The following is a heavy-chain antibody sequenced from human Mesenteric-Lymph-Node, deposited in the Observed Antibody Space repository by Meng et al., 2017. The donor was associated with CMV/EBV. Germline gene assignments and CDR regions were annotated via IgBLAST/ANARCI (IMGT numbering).Heavy chain of an antibody. CDR1: GFTVPSNY. D-gene: IGHD3-10*01. J-gene: IGHJ4*02. CDR3: AKCAFGGELLFDY. Sequence: GESLKISCAASGFTVPSNYMNWVRQAPGKGLEWVSPIGGSGVGTYCADSVKGRFTISRDNSKNTLYLQMNSLRAEDTAVYYCAKCAFGGELLFDYWGQGTLVTVSS. CDR2: IGGSGVGT. V-gene: IGHV3-23*01.